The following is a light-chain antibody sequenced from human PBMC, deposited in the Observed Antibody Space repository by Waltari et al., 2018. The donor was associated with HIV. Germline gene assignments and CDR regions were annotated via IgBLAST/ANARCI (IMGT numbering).Light chain of an antibody. CDR2: KDT. J-gene: IGLJ2*01. CDR1: TLPKQY. Sequence: SYELTQPPSVSVSPGQTARITCSGDTLPKQYGYWYQQKPGQAPVLVIYKDTERSSGIPERFLGSSSGTTATLTIRGVQAEDEADYYCQSGDSSGTSVIFGGGTKLAVL. CDR3: QSGDSSGTSVI. V-gene: IGLV3-25*03.